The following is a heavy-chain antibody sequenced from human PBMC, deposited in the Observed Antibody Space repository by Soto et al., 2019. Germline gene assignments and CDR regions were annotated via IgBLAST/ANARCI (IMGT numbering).Heavy chain of an antibody. CDR1: GFIFSSYT. D-gene: IGHD1-26*01. CDR3: ARAPSGSYPEFDY. J-gene: IGHJ4*02. CDR2: ITYDGSNQ. V-gene: IGHV3-30-3*01. Sequence: PGGSVRLSCAASGFIFSSYTMHWVRQAPGKGLEWVGVITYDGSNQYYADSVKGRFTISRDNSRNMLFLQMNSLRPDDTAVYYCARAPSGSYPEFDYWGQGTLVTVSS.